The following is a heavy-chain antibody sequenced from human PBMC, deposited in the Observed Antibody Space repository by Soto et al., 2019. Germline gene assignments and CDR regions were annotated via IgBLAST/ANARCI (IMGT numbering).Heavy chain of an antibody. Sequence: GGSLRLSCAASGFTFSSYSMNWVRQAPGKGLEWVSYISSSSSTIYYADSVKGRFTISRDNAKNSLYLQMNSLRAEDTAVYYCARANTYYDYIWGSYRSAPYYFDYWGQGTLVTVSS. CDR2: ISSSSSTI. D-gene: IGHD3-16*02. J-gene: IGHJ4*02. CDR3: ARANTYYDYIWGSYRSAPYYFDY. CDR1: GFTFSSYS. V-gene: IGHV3-48*01.